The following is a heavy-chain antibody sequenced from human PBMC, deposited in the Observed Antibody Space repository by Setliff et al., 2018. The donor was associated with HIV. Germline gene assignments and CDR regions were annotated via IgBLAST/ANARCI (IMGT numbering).Heavy chain of an antibody. CDR2: IWYDGSYK. V-gene: IGHV3-33*01. D-gene: IGHD1-1*01. J-gene: IGHJ6*03. Sequence: GGSLRLSCAVSGFTFTSYGMHWVRQAPGKGLEWVAVIWYDGSYKYYADSVKGRFTISRDNSKNTLYLQMNSLRAEDTAVYYCARGRFTILRGYYYYYMDVWGKGTTVTVSS. CDR1: GFTFTSYG. CDR3: ARGRFTILRGYYYYYMDV.